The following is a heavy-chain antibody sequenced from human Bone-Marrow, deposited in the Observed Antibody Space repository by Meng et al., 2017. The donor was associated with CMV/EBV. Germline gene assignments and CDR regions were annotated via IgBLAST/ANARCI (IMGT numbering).Heavy chain of an antibody. V-gene: IGHV3-30*02. D-gene: IGHD6-13*01. Sequence: GESLKISCAASGFTFSSYGMHWVRQAPGKGLEWVAFIRYDGSNKYYADSVKGRFTISRDNSKNTLYLQMNSLRAEDTAVYYCANPREIAAGNQDSWGQGTLVTVSS. CDR2: IRYDGSNK. CDR3: ANPREIAAGNQDS. J-gene: IGHJ4*02. CDR1: GFTFSSYG.